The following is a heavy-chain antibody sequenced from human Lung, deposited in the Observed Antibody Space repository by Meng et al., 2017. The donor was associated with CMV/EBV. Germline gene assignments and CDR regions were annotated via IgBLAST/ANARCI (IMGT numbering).Heavy chain of an antibody. Sequence: GESXKISXAASGFTFTTFWMTWVRQAPGKGLQWVANIKEDGSGQWYVDSVKGRFTISRDNAKQSVYLQMDSLRVEDTAVYYCVRYANSHYGMDVWGQGTTVTVSS. CDR3: VRYANSHYGMDV. V-gene: IGHV3-7*01. CDR2: IKEDGSGQ. J-gene: IGHJ6*02. D-gene: IGHD2-21*01. CDR1: GFTFTTFW.